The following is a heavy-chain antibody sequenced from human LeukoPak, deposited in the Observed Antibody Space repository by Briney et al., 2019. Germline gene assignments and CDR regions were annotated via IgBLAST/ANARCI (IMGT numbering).Heavy chain of an antibody. CDR3: ATAKSPHSSSWYPFFDY. CDR2: ISSSGSTI. Sequence: GGSLGLSCAASGFTFSDYYMSWIRQAPGKGLEWVSYISSSGSTIYYADSVKGRFTISRDNAKNSLYLKMNSLRAEDTAVYYCATAKSPHSSSWYPFFDYWGQGTLVTVSS. CDR1: GFTFSDYY. V-gene: IGHV3-11*04. J-gene: IGHJ4*02. D-gene: IGHD6-13*01.